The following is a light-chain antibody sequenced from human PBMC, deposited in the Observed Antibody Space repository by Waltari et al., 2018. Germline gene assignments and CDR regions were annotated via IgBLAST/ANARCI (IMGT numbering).Light chain of an antibody. CDR3: QVWDTGSASGI. CDR1: NIGTYR. Sequence: SYVLTQPPSVSVAPGRTASLTCGENNIGTYRVHWYQQKPGQAPVLVIFDDSARPSGIPERFSGSNSRNTATLTISRVEAGDEADYYCQVWDTGSASGIFGGGTKMTVL. V-gene: IGLV3-21*04. CDR2: DDS. J-gene: IGLJ2*01.